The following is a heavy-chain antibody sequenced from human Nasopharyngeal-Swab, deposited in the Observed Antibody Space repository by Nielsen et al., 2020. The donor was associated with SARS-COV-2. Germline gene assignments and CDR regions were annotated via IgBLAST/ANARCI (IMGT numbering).Heavy chain of an antibody. CDR1: GFTFSSYS. J-gene: IGHJ6*02. V-gene: IGHV3-48*01. Sequence: GESLKISCAASGFTFSSYSMNWVRQAPGKGLEWVSYISSSSSTIYYADSVKGRFTISRDNAKNSLYLQMNSLRAEDTAVYYCAKALSANNWTYYYYGMDVWGQGTTVTVSS. CDR2: ISSSSSTI. D-gene: IGHD1-20*01. CDR3: AKALSANNWTYYYYGMDV.